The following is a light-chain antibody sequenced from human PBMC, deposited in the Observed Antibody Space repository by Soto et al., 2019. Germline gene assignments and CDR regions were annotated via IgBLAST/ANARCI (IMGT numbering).Light chain of an antibody. J-gene: IGKJ4*01. CDR3: QQHSSWPLT. Sequence: EIVFTQSPTSLSFSPGGRATPSCRASHSVSNFLAWYQQKPGQAPRLLIYGTSNRATGIPARFSGSGSGTDFTLTISSLEPEDFAVYYCQQHSSWPLTFGGGTKVDIK. CDR1: HSVSNF. CDR2: GTS. V-gene: IGKV3-11*01.